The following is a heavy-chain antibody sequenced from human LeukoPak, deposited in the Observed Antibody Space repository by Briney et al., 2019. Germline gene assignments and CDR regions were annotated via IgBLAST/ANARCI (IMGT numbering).Heavy chain of an antibody. J-gene: IGHJ5*02. V-gene: IGHV3-30*02. CDR1: GFTFSSYG. D-gene: IGHD3-3*01. CDR2: IRYDGSNK. Sequence: PGGSLRLSCAASGFTFSSYGMHWVRQAPGKGLEWVAFIRYDGSNKYYADSVKGRFTISRDNSKNTLYLQMNSLRAEDTAVYYCAEDIGPAYDFWSWGQGTLVTVSS. CDR3: AEDIGPAYDFWS.